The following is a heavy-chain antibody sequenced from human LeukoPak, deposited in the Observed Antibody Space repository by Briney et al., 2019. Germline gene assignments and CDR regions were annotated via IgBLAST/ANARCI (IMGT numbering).Heavy chain of an antibody. CDR3: ARVLLWFGELVGYMDV. J-gene: IGHJ6*03. CDR2: IIPIFGTA. V-gene: IGHV1-69*05. CDR1: GGTFSSYA. D-gene: IGHD3-10*01. Sequence: SVKVSCKASGGTFSSYAISWVRQAPGQGLEWMGGIIPIFGTANYAQKFQGRVTITTDESTSTAYMELSSLRSEDTAVYYCARVLLWFGELVGYMDVWGKGTTVTVSS.